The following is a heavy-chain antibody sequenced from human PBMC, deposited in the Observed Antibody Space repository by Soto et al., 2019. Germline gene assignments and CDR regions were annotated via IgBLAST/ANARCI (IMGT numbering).Heavy chain of an antibody. D-gene: IGHD2-2*01. J-gene: IGHJ4*02. CDR3: ARGYCSSTSCYEFDY. V-gene: IGHV4-59*01. CDR1: SGSISSYY. CDR2: IYYSGNT. Sequence: QVQLQESGPGLVKPSETLPLTCTVSSGSISSYYWNWIRQPPGKGLEWIGSIYYSGNTNYSPSPKSRVTISVDTSKKQFSLKLTSVTAADTAMYYCARGYCSSTSCYEFDYWGQGTLVTVSS.